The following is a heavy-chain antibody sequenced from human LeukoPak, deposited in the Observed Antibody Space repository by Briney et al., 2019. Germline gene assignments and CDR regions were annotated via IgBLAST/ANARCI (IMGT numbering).Heavy chain of an antibody. CDR2: IYTSGST. D-gene: IGHD3-3*01. CDR3: ARGAVLRFLEWLSNDASDI. V-gene: IGHV4-61*02. CDR1: GGSISSGSYY. J-gene: IGHJ3*02. Sequence: SQTLSLTCTVSGGSISSGSYYWSWIRQPAGKGLEWIGRIYTSGSTNYNPSLKRRVTISVDTSKNQFSLKLSSVTAADTAVYYCARGAVLRFLEWLSNDASDICGQGTMVTVSS.